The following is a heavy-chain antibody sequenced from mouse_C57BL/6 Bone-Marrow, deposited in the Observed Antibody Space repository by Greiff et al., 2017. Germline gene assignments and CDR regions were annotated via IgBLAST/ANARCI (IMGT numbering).Heavy chain of an antibody. Sequence: EVQLVESGGDLVKPGGSLKLSCAASGFTFSSYGMSWVRQTPDKRLEWVATISSGGSYTYYPDSVKGRFTISRDNAKNTLYLQMSSLKSEDTAMYYGTRHYYGSSPYYFDYWGQGTTLTVSS. D-gene: IGHD1-1*01. CDR2: ISSGGSYT. CDR1: GFTFSSYG. V-gene: IGHV5-6*01. J-gene: IGHJ2*01. CDR3: TRHYYGSSPYYFDY.